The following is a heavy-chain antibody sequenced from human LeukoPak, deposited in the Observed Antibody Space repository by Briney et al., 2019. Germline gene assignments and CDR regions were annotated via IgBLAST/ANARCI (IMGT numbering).Heavy chain of an antibody. CDR3: AKKEVYFDY. V-gene: IGHV3-23*01. CDR2: ISGSGGST. J-gene: IGHJ4*02. CDR1: GFTFSNYG. Sequence: GGSLRLSCAASGFTFSNYGMHWVRQAPGKGLEWVSAISGSGGSTYYADSVKGRFTISRDNSKNTLYLQMNSLRAEDTAVYYCAKKEVYFDYWGQGTLVTVSS.